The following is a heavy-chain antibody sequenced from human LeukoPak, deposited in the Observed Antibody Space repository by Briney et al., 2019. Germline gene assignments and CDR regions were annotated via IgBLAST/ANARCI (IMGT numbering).Heavy chain of an antibody. CDR2: ISAYNGNT. Sequence: ASVKVSCKAFGYTFTSYGISWVRQAPGQGLEWMGWISAYNGNTNYAQKLQGRVTMTTDTSTSTAYMELRSLRSDDTAVYYCARDLEEYCSSTSCYAGPDAFDIWGQGTMVTVSS. D-gene: IGHD2-2*01. CDR1: GYTFTSYG. V-gene: IGHV1-18*04. CDR3: ARDLEEYCSSTSCYAGPDAFDI. J-gene: IGHJ3*02.